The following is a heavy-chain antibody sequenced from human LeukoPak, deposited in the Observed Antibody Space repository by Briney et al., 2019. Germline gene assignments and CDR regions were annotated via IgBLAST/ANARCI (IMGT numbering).Heavy chain of an antibody. J-gene: IGHJ4*02. CDR3: ARVGAPHGDCDY. CDR2: IYYSGST. D-gene: IGHD4-17*01. Sequence: SQTLSLTCTVSGGSISSGDYYWSWIRQPRGTGLEWIGYIYYSGSTYYNPSLKSRVTISVDTSKNQFSLKLSSVTAADTAVYYCARVGAPHGDCDYWGQGTLVTVSS. V-gene: IGHV4-30-4*08. CDR1: GGSISSGDYY.